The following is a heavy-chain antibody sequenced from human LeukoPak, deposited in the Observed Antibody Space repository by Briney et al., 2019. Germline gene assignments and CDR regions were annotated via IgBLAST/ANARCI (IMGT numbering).Heavy chain of an antibody. CDR2: ISAST. CDR3: AIRHYSTGWYYFDY. J-gene: IGHJ4*02. D-gene: IGHD6-19*01. CDR1: GFTFSNYA. V-gene: IGHV3-23*01. Sequence: PGGSLRLSCAASGFTFSNYAMTWVRQAPGKGLEWVSGISASTYYADSVTGRFTISRDNSKNTLYLQMNSLRAEDTAVYYCAIRHYSTGWYYFDYWGQGTRVTVSS.